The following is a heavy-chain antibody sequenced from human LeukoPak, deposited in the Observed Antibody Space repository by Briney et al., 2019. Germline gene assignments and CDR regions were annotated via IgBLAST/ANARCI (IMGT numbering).Heavy chain of an antibody. CDR2: IKQDGSDK. Sequence: AGSLRLSSAASGFTFSSYWMSWVRQAPGRGLGWVANIKQDGSDKYYVDSVKGRFTISRDNAKNSLYLQMNSLRAEDTAVYYCARRFSYGYEYFQHWGQGTLVTVSS. V-gene: IGHV3-7*04. D-gene: IGHD5-18*01. CDR3: ARRFSYGYEYFQH. CDR1: GFTFSSYW. J-gene: IGHJ1*01.